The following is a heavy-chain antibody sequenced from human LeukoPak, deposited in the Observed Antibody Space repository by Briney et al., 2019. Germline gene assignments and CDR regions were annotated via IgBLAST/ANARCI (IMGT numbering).Heavy chain of an antibody. V-gene: IGHV3-23*01. Sequence: PGGSLRLSCAASGFTFSSHWIHWVRQAPGKGLVWVSAIRGSGGSTYYADSVKGRFTISRDNSKNTLYLQMNSLRAVDTAVYYCARGKTTPFDYWGQGTLVTVSS. J-gene: IGHJ4*02. CDR2: IRGSGGST. CDR1: GFTFSSHW. D-gene: IGHD4-11*01. CDR3: ARGKTTPFDY.